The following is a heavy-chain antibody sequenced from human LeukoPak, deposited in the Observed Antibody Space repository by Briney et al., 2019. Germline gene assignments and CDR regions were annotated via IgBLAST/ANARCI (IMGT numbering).Heavy chain of an antibody. CDR1: GGSISNNNYY. Sequence: SETLSLTCTVSGGSISNNNYYWGWIRQPPGKGLGWIGCIYYSGSTYYNASLKSRVTISVDTSKNQFSLKLSSVTAADTAVYYCARDRHYCSGTSCRYYYYYYMDVWGKGTTVTISS. CDR2: IYYSGST. V-gene: IGHV4-39*07. CDR3: ARDRHYCSGTSCRYYYYYYMDV. J-gene: IGHJ6*03. D-gene: IGHD2-2*01.